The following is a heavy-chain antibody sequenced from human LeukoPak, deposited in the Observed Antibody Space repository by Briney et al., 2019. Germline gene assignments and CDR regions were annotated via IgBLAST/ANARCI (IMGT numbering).Heavy chain of an antibody. V-gene: IGHV3-9*01. J-gene: IGHJ3*02. CDR1: GFTFDDYA. Sequence: GGSLRLSCAASGFTFDDYAMHWVRQAPGKGLEWVSGISWNSDSIDYADSVKGRFTISRDNAKNSLYLQMNSLRAEDTALYYCAKVEMAVISNPNAFDIWGQGTMVTVSS. CDR3: AKVEMAVISNPNAFDI. CDR2: ISWNSDSI. D-gene: IGHD5-24*01.